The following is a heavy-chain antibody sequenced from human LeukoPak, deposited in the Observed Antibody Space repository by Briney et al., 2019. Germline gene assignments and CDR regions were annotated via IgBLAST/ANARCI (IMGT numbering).Heavy chain of an antibody. CDR2: IKQDGSEK. D-gene: IGHD3-22*01. V-gene: IGHV3-7*01. Sequence: GGSLRLSCAASGFTFSSYWMNWVRQAPGKGLEWVANIKQDGSEKYYVDSVKGRFTISRDNAKNPLYLQMNSLRAEDTAVYYCARGGPYDSSDYCNYWGQGALVTVSS. J-gene: IGHJ4*02. CDR3: ARGGPYDSSDYCNY. CDR1: GFTFSSYW.